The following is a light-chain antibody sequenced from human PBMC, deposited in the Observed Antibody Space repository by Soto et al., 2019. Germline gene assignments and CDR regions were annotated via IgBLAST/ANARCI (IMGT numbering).Light chain of an antibody. CDR1: QSVSNN. CDR2: SAS. J-gene: IGKJ4*01. V-gene: IGKV3D-15*01. CDR3: QQYSVWPLT. Sequence: EIVLTQSPATLSVSPGERAALSCRASQSVSNNLAWYQQKPGQPPRLLIFSASTRATGIPARFSGSGSEAEFALTISTRQSEDFAVYYCQQYSVWPLTFGGGTKVEIK.